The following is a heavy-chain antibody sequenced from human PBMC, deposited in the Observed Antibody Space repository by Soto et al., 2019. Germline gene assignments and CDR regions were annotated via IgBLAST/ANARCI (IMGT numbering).Heavy chain of an antibody. V-gene: IGHV4-34*01. CDR1: GGSFNGYY. D-gene: IGHD2-15*01. CDR2: INHSGST. J-gene: IGHJ4*02. CDR3: ARGRSSVNGGNRFDY. Sequence: SETLSLTCAVSGGSFNGYYWSWIRQPPGKGLEWIGEINHSGSTNYNPSHKSRVTISVDTSKNQFSLKLSSVTAADTAVYYCARGRSSVNGGNRFDYWGQGTLVTVSS.